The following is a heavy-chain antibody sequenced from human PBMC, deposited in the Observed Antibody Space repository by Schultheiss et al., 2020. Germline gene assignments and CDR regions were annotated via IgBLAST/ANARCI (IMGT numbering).Heavy chain of an antibody. CDR1: GGSISSSSYY. Sequence: SETLSLTCTVSGGSISSSSYYWGWIRQPPEKGLEWIGSIYYSGSTNYNPSLKSRVTISVDTSKNQFSLKLSSVTAADTAVYYCARSPKLEWLLSTSNYYMDVWGKGTTVTVSS. J-gene: IGHJ6*03. V-gene: IGHV4-39*07. CDR3: ARSPKLEWLLSTSNYYMDV. CDR2: IYYSGST. D-gene: IGHD3-3*01.